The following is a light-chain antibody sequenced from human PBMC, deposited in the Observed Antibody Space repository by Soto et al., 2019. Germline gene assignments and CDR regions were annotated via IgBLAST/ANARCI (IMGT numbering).Light chain of an antibody. V-gene: IGKV3-11*01. Sequence: EIVLTQSPATLSLSPGERATLSCRASQSISSQLAWYQQKPGQAPRLLICDASSRATGIPVRFSGSGSGTDFTLTISSLEPEDFAVYYCQQRGTWPLTFGGGTKVEIK. CDR2: DAS. J-gene: IGKJ4*01. CDR1: QSISSQ. CDR3: QQRGTWPLT.